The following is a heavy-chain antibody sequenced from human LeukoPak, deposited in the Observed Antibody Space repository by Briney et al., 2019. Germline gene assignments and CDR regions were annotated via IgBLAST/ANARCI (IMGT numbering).Heavy chain of an antibody. CDR3: ARGSSGWYLDFDY. V-gene: IGHV4-34*01. Sequence: SETLSLTCAVYGVSFSGYYWSWIRQPPGKGLEWIGEINHSGSTNYNPSLKSRVTISVDTSKNQFSLKLSSVTAADTAVYYCARGSSGWYLDFDYWGQGTLVTVSS. CDR1: GVSFSGYY. CDR2: INHSGST. D-gene: IGHD6-19*01. J-gene: IGHJ4*02.